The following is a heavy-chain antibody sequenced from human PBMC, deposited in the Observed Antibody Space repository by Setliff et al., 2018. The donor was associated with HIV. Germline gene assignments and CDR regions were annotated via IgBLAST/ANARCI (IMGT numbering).Heavy chain of an antibody. CDR2: ISAGGNRT. V-gene: IGHV3-23*01. J-gene: IGHJ6*03. CDR1: GFSITSYA. CDR3: AILGYCNGGSCFGGSTWNYYMDV. D-gene: IGHD2-15*01. Sequence: PGRSLRLSCAASGFSITSYAMSWVRQAPGKGLEWVSGISAGGNRTNYVGSVRGRFTISRDSSKSILYLQLNSLGAEDTALYYCAILGYCNGGSCFGGSTWNYYMDVWGKGTTVTVSS.